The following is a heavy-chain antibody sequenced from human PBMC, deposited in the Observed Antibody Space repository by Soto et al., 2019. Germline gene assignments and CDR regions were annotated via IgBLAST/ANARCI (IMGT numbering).Heavy chain of an antibody. CDR1: WFTFSDYY. CDR3: ARGPYSTVDY. J-gene: IGHJ4*02. D-gene: IGHD6-13*01. CDR2: ISSSGSTI. Sequence: PGGSLRLSCAASWFTFSDYYMSWIRQTPGKGLEWFSYISSSGSTIYYADSVKGRFTISRDNAKNSLYLLMNSLRAEDTAVYYCARGPYSTVDYWGQGTLVTVSS. V-gene: IGHV3-11*01.